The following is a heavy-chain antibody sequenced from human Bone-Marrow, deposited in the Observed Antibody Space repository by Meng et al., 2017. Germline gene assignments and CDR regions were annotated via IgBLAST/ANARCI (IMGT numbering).Heavy chain of an antibody. CDR2: IYTSGST. J-gene: IGHJ5*02. Sequence: AQLEEAGPGLVKPSETRSLTCTVSGGFISSYYWSWSRQPAGKGLEWIGRIYTSGSTNYNPSLKSRVTMSVDTSKNQFSLKLSSVTAADSAVYYCARAGGVAVAGIFLGFDPWGQGTLVTVSS. CDR3: ARAGGVAVAGIFLGFDP. D-gene: IGHD6-19*01. V-gene: IGHV4-4*07. CDR1: GGFISSYY.